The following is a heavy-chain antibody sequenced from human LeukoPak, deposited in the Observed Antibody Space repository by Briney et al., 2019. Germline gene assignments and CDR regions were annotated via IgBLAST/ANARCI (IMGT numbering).Heavy chain of an antibody. CDR2: ISGDGGTI. D-gene: IGHD3-9*01. CDR1: RFTFSTYA. V-gene: IGHV3-23*01. Sequence: PGGSLRLSCAASRFTFSTYAMSWVRQAPGKGLEWVSAISGDGGTIYYADSVKGRFTISRDNSKNTLYLQMNSLRAEDTAVYYCAKDSLGRYFDYLLGDFDLWGRGTLVTVSS. J-gene: IGHJ2*01. CDR3: AKDSLGRYFDYLLGDFDL.